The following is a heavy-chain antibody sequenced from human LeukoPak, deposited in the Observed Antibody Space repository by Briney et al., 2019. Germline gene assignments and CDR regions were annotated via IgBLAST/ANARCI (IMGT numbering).Heavy chain of an antibody. CDR2: ISGSGGST. D-gene: IGHD4-4*01. CDR3: AKVTTAGPDYYYYGMDV. J-gene: IGHJ6*02. Sequence: GGSLRLSCAASGFTFSSYAMSWVRQAPGKGLEWVSAISGSGGSTYYADSVKGRFTISRDNSKNTLYLQMNSPRAEDTAVYYCAKVTTAGPDYYYYGMDVWGQGTTVTVSS. V-gene: IGHV3-23*01. CDR1: GFTFSSYA.